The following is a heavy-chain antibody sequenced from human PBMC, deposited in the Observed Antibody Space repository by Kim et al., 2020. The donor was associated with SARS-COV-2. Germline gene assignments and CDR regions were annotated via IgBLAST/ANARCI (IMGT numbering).Heavy chain of an antibody. CDR2: ISGSGGST. CDR1: GFTFSSYA. Sequence: GGSLRLSCAASGFTFSSYAMSWVRQAPGKGLEWVSAISGSGGSTYYADSVKGRFTISRDNSKNTLYLQMNSLRAEDTAVYYCAKDKGYSSGWYVDYYFDYWGQGTLVTVSS. J-gene: IGHJ4*02. V-gene: IGHV3-23*01. CDR3: AKDKGYSSGWYVDYYFDY. D-gene: IGHD6-19*01.